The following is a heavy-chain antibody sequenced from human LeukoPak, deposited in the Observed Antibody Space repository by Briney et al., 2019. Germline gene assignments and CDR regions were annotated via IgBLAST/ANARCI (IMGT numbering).Heavy chain of an antibody. D-gene: IGHD3-10*01. CDR3: ARQGPIGGSYYNSPDL. Sequence: SETLSLTCTVSGGSISSGDYYWSWIRQPPGKGPEWIGYIYYSGSTNYNPSLKSRVTISVDTSKNQFSLKLSSVTAADTAVYYCARQGPIGGSYYNSPDLWGRGTLVTVSS. CDR2: IYYSGST. J-gene: IGHJ2*01. CDR1: GGSISSGDYY. V-gene: IGHV4-61*08.